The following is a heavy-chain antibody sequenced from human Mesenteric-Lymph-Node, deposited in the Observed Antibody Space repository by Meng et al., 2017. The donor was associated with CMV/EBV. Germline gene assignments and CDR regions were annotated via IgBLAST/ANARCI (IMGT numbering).Heavy chain of an antibody. CDR2: IRSKAYGGTT. D-gene: IGHD3-3*01. CDR1: GFTFGDYA. CDR3: TRVALFLEDWFDP. J-gene: IGHJ5*02. V-gene: IGHV3-49*04. Sequence: GGSLRLSCTASGFTFGDYAMSWVRQAPGKGLEWVGFIRSKAYGGTTEYAASVKGRFTISRDDSKSIAYLQMNSLKTEDTAVYYCTRVALFLEDWFDPWGQGTLVTVSS.